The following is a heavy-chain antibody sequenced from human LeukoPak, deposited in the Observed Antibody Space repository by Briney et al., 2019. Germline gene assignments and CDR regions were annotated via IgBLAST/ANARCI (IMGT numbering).Heavy chain of an antibody. CDR1: VGTFSSYA. V-gene: IGHV1-69*04. Sequence: ASLKVSCKASVGTFSSYAISWVRRAPGQGLECMGRIIPILDIATYAQKFQGRVTITADKSTSTAYMELSSLSSEDTAVYYCARDQGVTDPPPYGLDVWGQGTTVTVSS. D-gene: IGHD3-10*01. CDR3: ARDQGVTDPPPYGLDV. J-gene: IGHJ6*02. CDR2: IIPILDIA.